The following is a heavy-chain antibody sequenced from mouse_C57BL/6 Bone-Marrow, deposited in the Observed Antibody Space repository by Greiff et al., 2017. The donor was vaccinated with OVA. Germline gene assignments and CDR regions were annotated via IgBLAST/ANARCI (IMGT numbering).Heavy chain of an antibody. CDR3: ARRTGQGDYFDD. D-gene: IGHD4-1*01. CDR1: GYTFTSYW. V-gene: IGHV1-69*01. J-gene: IGHJ2*01. Sequence: QVQLQQPGAELVMPGASVKLSCKASGYTFTSYWMHWVKQRPGQGLEWIGEIDPSDSYTNYNQKFKGKSTLTVDKSSSTAYMQLSSLTSEDSAVYYCARRTGQGDYFDDWGQGTTLTVSS. CDR2: IDPSDSYT.